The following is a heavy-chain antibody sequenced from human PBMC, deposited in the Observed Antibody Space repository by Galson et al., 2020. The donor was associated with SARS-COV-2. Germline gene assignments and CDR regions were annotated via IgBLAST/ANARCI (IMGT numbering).Heavy chain of an antibody. Sequence: GESLKISCEGVGYTFAGYWIGWVRQMPGKGLECMGIIYPRDSDTTYSPSFHGQVTISADKSTAYLHWSSLKASDTAMYYCARLTSDTTFATYDHSFDFWGQGTMVTVSS. CDR3: ARLTSDTTFATYDHSFDF. D-gene: IGHD3-22*01. V-gene: IGHV5-51*01. CDR1: GYTFAGYW. CDR2: IYPRDSDT. J-gene: IGHJ3*01.